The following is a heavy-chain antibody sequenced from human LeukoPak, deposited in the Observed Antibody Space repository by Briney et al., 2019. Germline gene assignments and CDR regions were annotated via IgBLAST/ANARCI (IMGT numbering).Heavy chain of an antibody. Sequence: ASVKVSCKASGYTFTSYYMHWVRQAPGQGLEWMGIINPSGGSTSYAQKFQGRVTMTRDTSTSTVYMELSRLRSDDTAVYYCARGGDYVWGSFTSAWDYWGQGTLVTVSS. CDR1: GYTFTSYY. D-gene: IGHD3-16*01. V-gene: IGHV1-46*01. CDR2: INPSGGST. CDR3: ARGGDYVWGSFTSAWDY. J-gene: IGHJ4*02.